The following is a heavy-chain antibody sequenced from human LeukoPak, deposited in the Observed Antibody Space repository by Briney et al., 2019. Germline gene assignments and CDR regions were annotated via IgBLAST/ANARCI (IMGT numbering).Heavy chain of an antibody. CDR2: INHSGST. D-gene: IGHD5-12*01. CDR3: ARGRWVATISQHFDY. V-gene: IGHV4-34*01. CDR1: GGSFSGYY. J-gene: IGHJ4*02. Sequence: SETLSLTCAVYGGSFSGYYWSWIRQPPGKGLEWIGEINHSGSTNYNPSLKSRVTISVDTSKNQFPLKLSSVTAADTAVYYCARGRWVATISQHFDYWGQGTLVTVSS.